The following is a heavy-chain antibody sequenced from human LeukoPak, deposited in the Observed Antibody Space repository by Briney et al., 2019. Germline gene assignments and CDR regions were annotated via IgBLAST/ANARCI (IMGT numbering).Heavy chain of an antibody. CDR1: GFTVSSNY. CDR2: IYSGGST. D-gene: IGHD3-22*01. V-gene: IGHV3-53*01. J-gene: IGHJ4*02. Sequence: RPGGSLRLSCAASGFTVSSNYMSWVRQAPGKGLEWVSVIYSGGSTYYADSVKGRFTISRDNSKNTLYLQMNSLRAEDTAVYYCARHVVAVGFDYWGQGTLVTVSS. CDR3: ARHVVAVGFDY.